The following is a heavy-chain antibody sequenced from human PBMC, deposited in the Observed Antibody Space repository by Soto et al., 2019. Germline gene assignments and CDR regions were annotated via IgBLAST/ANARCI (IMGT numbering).Heavy chain of an antibody. CDR2: ITTNGGST. CDR3: VKPTGSGSYFDH. CDR1: GFTFSNYA. J-gene: IGHJ4*02. V-gene: IGHV3-64D*06. D-gene: IGHD1-26*01. Sequence: EVQLVESGGGLVQPGGSLRLSCSASGFTFSNYAMPWVRQAPGKGLEYVSAITTNGGSTYYADSVKGRFTISRDNSKNTVYLQMSSLRVEETAVYFCVKPTGSGSYFDHWGQGTLVTVSS.